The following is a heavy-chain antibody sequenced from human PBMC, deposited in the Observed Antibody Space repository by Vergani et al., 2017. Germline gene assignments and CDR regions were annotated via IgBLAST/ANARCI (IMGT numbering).Heavy chain of an antibody. Sequence: QVQLVQSGAEVKKPGASVKVSCKASGYTFTNHGVNWVRQAPGQGLEWMGWISAYNGNTNYAQTLQGRVTMTTDTSTSTAYMELTSLRSDDTAVYYCARSTCILGLSDRVDLWGQGTVVTVSS. CDR1: GYTFTNHG. CDR2: ISAYNGNT. J-gene: IGHJ5*02. D-gene: IGHD1-14*01. V-gene: IGHV1-18*01. CDR3: ARSTCILGLSDRVDL.